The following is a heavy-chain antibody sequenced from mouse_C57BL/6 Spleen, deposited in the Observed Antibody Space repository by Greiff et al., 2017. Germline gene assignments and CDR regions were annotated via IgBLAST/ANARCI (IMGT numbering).Heavy chain of an antibody. CDR2: IDPEDGDN. CDR1: GYNITGDY. D-gene: IGHD1-1*01. CDR3: AHITRVAPDY. Sequence: EVQLQQSGAELVKPGASVKLSCTASGYNITGDYMRWVKQRPEQGLEWIGRIDPEDGDNQYTPKFQGKATMTADTSANTAYLQLSSLTSEDTAVYYCAHITRVAPDYWGQGTTLTVAS. J-gene: IGHJ2*01. V-gene: IGHV14-1*01.